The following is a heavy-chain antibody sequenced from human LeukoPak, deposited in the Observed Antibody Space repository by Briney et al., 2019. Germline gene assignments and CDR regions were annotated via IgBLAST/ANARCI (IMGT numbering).Heavy chain of an antibody. CDR3: ARYYGDYKDAFDI. D-gene: IGHD4-17*01. V-gene: IGHV3-7*01. CDR1: GFTFSSYW. J-gene: IGHJ3*02. Sequence: GGSLRLSCAASGFTFSSYWMSWVRQAPGKGLEWVANIKQDGSEKYYVDSVKGRFTISRDNAKNSLYLQMNSLRAEDTAVYYYARYYGDYKDAFDIWGQGTMVTVSS. CDR2: IKQDGSEK.